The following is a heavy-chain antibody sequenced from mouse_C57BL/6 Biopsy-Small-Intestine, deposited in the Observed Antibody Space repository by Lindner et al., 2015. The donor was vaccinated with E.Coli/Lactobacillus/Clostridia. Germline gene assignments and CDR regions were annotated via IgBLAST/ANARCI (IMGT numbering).Heavy chain of an antibody. D-gene: IGHD4-1*01. J-gene: IGHJ3*01. Sequence: VQLQESGAELARPGASVKMSCKASGYTFTSYTMHWVKQRPGQGLEWIGYINPSSGYTKYNQKFKDKATLTADKSSSTAYMQLSSLTSEDSAVYYCARESRTGTFAYWGQGDSGHCLC. CDR3: ARESRTGTFAY. CDR1: GYTFTSYT. CDR2: INPSSGYT. V-gene: IGHV1-4*01.